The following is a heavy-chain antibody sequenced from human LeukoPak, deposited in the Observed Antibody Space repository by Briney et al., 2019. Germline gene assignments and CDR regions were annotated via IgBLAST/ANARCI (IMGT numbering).Heavy chain of an antibody. Sequence: GGSLRLSCAASGFTFSSYWMSWVRQAPGKGLEWVANIKQDGSEKYFVDSVKGRFTISRDNANNSLYLQMNSLRAEDTAVYYCAKDTNPYATVVTPHFDYWGQGTLVTVSS. CDR2: IKQDGSEK. CDR1: GFTFSSYW. D-gene: IGHD4-23*01. V-gene: IGHV3-7*01. J-gene: IGHJ4*02. CDR3: AKDTNPYATVVTPHFDY.